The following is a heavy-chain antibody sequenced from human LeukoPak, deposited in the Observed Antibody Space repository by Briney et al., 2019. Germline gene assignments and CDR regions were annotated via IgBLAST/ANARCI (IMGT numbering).Heavy chain of an antibody. Sequence: GGSLRLSCAAFGFTFSSYEMNWVRQAPGKGLEWVSSISISSRYIDYADSLKGRFTISRDNAKNSLYLQMNSLRAEDTAVYYCARVPGRGDGGYYYYYMDVWGKGTTVTVSS. D-gene: IGHD1-14*01. CDR3: ARVPGRGDGGYYYYYMDV. V-gene: IGHV3-21*01. CDR2: ISISSRYI. J-gene: IGHJ6*03. CDR1: GFTFSSYE.